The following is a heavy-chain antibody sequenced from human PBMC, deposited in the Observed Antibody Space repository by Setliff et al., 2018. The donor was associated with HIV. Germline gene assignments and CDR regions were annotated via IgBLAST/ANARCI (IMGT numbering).Heavy chain of an antibody. J-gene: IGHJ5*02. CDR1: GGSISNSDHY. CDR2: IHYSGST. CDR3: ARDLDHFDSSGYPYP. D-gene: IGHD3-22*01. Sequence: SETLSLTCTVSGGSISNSDHYWSWIRQSPGKGLEWIGYIHYSGSTYYNPSLKSRVTISVHTSQNQFSLRLTSVTAADTAVYYCARDLDHFDSSGYPYPWGRGTLVTVSS. V-gene: IGHV4-30-4*01.